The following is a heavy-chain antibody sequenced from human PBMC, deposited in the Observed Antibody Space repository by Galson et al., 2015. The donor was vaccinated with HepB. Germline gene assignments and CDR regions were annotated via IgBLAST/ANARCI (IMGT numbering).Heavy chain of an antibody. V-gene: IGHV3-7*01. D-gene: IGHD3-3*01. CDR2: IKQDGNEK. CDR3: ARRADFWSGYFGYYYHYMDV. CDR1: GSPFSNFW. Sequence: SLRLSCAVSGSPFSNFWMTWVRQAPGKGLEWVANIKQDGNEKYYVDSVKGRFTISRDNAQNSLYLQMNSLRVEDTAVYYCARRADFWSGYFGYYYHYMDVWGKGTTVTVSS. J-gene: IGHJ6*03.